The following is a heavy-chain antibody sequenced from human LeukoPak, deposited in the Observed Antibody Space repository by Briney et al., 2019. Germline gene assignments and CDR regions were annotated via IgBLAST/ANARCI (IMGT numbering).Heavy chain of an antibody. CDR1: GYTFTSYD. Sequence: GASVKVSCKASGYTFTSYDINWVRQAPGQGLEWMGWIRVYNGDTNYAQKLQGRVTMTTDTSTSTAYMGLRSLRSDDTAVYYCATGYCSSTNCRIDYWGQGTLVSVSS. J-gene: IGHJ4*02. D-gene: IGHD2-2*03. CDR3: ATGYCSSTNCRIDY. CDR2: IRVYNGDT. V-gene: IGHV1-18*01.